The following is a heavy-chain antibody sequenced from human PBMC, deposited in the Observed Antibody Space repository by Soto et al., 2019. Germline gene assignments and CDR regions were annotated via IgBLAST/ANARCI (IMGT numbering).Heavy chain of an antibody. V-gene: IGHV4-59*01. CDR2: VYYSGST. Sequence: SETLSLTCTVSGGSISSYYWSWIRQPPGKGLEWIGYVYYSGSTNYNPSLKSRVTISVDTPKNQFSLKLSSVTAADTAVYYCAKGEYSSSWPYYYYYYYMDVWGKGTTVTVSS. CDR1: GGSISSYY. CDR3: AKGEYSSSWPYYYYYYYMDV. D-gene: IGHD6-13*01. J-gene: IGHJ6*03.